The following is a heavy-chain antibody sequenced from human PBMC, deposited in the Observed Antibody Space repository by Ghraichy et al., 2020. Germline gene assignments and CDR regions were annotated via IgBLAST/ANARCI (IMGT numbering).Heavy chain of an antibody. CDR2: ISGSGGST. CDR1: GFTFSSYA. D-gene: IGHD3-22*01. CDR3: AKDVYYDSSGYYYVGVRFDY. J-gene: IGHJ4*02. Sequence: GGSLRLSCAASGFTFSSYAMSWVRQAPGKGLEWVSAISGSGGSTYYADSVKGRFTISRDNSKITLYLQMNSLRAEDTAVYYCAKDVYYDSSGYYYVGVRFDYWGQGTLVTVSS. V-gene: IGHV3-23*01.